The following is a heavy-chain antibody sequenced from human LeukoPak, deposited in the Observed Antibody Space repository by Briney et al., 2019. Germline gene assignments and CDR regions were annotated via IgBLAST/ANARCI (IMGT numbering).Heavy chain of an antibody. CDR3: ARSTYYYDIRGYYFDY. Sequence: SETLSLTCTVSGGSISSYYWSWIRQPPGKGLEWIGDIYYSGSTNYNPSLKSRVTISVDTSKNQFSLKLSSVTAADTAVYYCARSTYYYDIRGYYFDYWGQGTLVTVSS. CDR1: GGSISSYY. J-gene: IGHJ4*02. V-gene: IGHV4-59*01. D-gene: IGHD3-22*01. CDR2: IYYSGST.